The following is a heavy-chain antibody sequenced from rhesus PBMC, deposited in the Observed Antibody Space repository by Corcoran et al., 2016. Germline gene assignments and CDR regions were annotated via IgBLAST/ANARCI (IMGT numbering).Heavy chain of an antibody. Sequence: QVQLQESGPGLVKPSETLSLTCAVSGGSIHTYNWWTWFRQSPGKGLEWIGNSGGDRGGTNSNPSLMSRATISKDTSQSHFSLKLTSVTAADTAVYYCARHCGPGGAFDFWGQGLRVTVSS. V-gene: IGHV4-65*02. CDR3: ARHCGPGGAFDF. CDR2: SGGDRGGT. J-gene: IGHJ3*01. D-gene: IGHD1-38*01. CDR1: GGSIHTYNW.